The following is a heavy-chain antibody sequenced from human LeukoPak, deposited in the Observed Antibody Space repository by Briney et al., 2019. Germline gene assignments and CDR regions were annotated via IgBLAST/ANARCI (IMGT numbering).Heavy chain of an antibody. CDR3: ASWRVYGRPY. CDR2: IYTSGST. D-gene: IGHD3-3*01. Sequence: SETLSLTCTVSGGSISSGNYYWRWLRQPAGKGLEWIGRIYTSGSTHYNPSLKSRVTISIDTSKNQFSLKLSSVTAADTAVYYCASWRVYGRPYWGQGTLVTVSS. CDR1: GGSISSGNYY. J-gene: IGHJ4*02. V-gene: IGHV4-61*02.